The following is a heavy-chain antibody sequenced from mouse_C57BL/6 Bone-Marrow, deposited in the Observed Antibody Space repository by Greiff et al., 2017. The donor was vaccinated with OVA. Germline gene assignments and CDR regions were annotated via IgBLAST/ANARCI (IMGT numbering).Heavy chain of an antibody. CDR3: ALGGYYVGFAY. CDR1: GFTFSDYY. J-gene: IGHJ3*01. V-gene: IGHV5-16*01. D-gene: IGHD2-3*01. Sequence: EVKLMESEGGLVQPGSSMKLSCTASGFTFSDYYMAWVRQVPEKGLEWVANINYDGSSTYYLDSLKSRFIISRDNAKNILYLQMSSLKSEDTATYYCALGGYYVGFAYWGQGTLVTVSA. CDR2: INYDGSST.